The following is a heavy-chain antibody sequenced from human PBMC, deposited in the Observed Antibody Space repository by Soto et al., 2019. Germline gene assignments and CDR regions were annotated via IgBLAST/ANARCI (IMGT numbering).Heavy chain of an antibody. V-gene: IGHV1-69*13. CDR1: GGTFSSYA. J-gene: IGHJ4*02. Sequence: GASVKVSCKASGGTFSSYAISWVRQAPGQGLEWMGGIIPIFGTANYAQKFQGRVTITADESTCTAYMELSSLRSEDTAVYYCARDRPCKYSSSAPMDYWGQGTLVTVSS. CDR3: ARDRPCKYSSSAPMDY. CDR2: IIPIFGTA. D-gene: IGHD6-6*01.